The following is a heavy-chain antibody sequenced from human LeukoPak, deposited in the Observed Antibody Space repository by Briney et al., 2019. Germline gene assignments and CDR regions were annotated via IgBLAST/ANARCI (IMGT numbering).Heavy chain of an antibody. CDR1: GGSISSSSYY. J-gene: IGHJ4*02. Sequence: PETLSLTCTVSGGSISSSSYYWGLIRQPPGKGLEWIGSIYYSGSTYYNPSLKSRVTISVDTSKNQFSLKLSSVTAADTAVYYCAGIAAAGDFDYWGQGTLVTVSS. CDR3: AGIAAAGDFDY. D-gene: IGHD6-13*01. CDR2: IYYSGST. V-gene: IGHV4-39*01.